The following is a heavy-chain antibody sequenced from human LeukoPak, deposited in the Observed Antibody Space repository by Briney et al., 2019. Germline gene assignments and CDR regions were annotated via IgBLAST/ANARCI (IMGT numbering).Heavy chain of an antibody. Sequence: SETLSLTCTVSRGSISSYYWSWIRQPPGKGVERSAHIYYSGSTNYNPSLKSRVTISVDTSKNQFSLKLSSVTAADTAVYYCARSVEGYCSGGSCYSYYYYMGVWGKGTTVTVSS. CDR2: IYYSGST. CDR1: RGSISSYY. CDR3: ARSVEGYCSGGSCYSYYYYMGV. D-gene: IGHD2-15*01. V-gene: IGHV4-59*01. J-gene: IGHJ6*03.